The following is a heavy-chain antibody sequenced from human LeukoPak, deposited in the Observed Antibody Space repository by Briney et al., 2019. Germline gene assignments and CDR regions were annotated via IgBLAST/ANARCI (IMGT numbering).Heavy chain of an antibody. V-gene: IGHV3-23*01. D-gene: IGHD3-22*01. CDR3: AKEPYYYDSSGYYRGGLVDY. CDR1: GFTFSSYA. J-gene: IGHJ4*02. Sequence: GGSLRLSCAASGFTFSSYAMSWVRQAPGKGLEWVSVISGSGGSTYYADSVKGRFTISRDNSKNTLYSQMNSLRAEDTAVYYCAKEPYYYDSSGYYRGGLVDYWGQGTLVTVSS. CDR2: ISGSGGST.